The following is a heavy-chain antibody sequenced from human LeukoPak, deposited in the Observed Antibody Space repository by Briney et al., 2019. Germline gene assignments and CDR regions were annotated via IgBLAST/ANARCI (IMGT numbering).Heavy chain of an antibody. CDR2: VYNSGKT. Sequence: SETLSPTCTVFGGSISTYYSSWIRQPPGKGREWIGSVYNSGKTKYNLALKSRVTISVDTSNNQVLLKLSAVTPADTAIYYCARGGWYYDYWGQGSLVTVSS. D-gene: IGHD6-19*01. CDR1: GGSISTYY. J-gene: IGHJ4*02. CDR3: ARGGWYYDY. V-gene: IGHV4-59*01.